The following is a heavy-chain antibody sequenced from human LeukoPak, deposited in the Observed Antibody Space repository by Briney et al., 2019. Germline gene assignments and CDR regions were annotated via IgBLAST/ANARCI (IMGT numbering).Heavy chain of an antibody. Sequence: GGSLRLSCAASGFTFSSYSMNWVRQAPGKGLEWVSSISSGSSYIYYADSVKGRFTISRDNAKNSLYLQMNSLRAEDTAVYYCAKDVMHFGSGRPYYMDVWGRGTTVIISS. CDR2: ISSGSSYI. J-gene: IGHJ6*03. CDR1: GFTFSSYS. CDR3: AKDVMHFGSGRPYYMDV. V-gene: IGHV3-21*01. D-gene: IGHD3-10*01.